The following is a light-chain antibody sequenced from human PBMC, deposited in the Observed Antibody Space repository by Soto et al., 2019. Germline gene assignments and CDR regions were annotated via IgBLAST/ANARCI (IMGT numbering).Light chain of an antibody. Sequence: EIVMTQSPATLSVSPGERATLSCRASQSITSNLAWYQQKPGQAPRPLIYGSSTRATGVPARFSGSGSGTEFTLTIISLQSEDLAIYYCQEFHNWPLLTFGPGTKVEIK. CDR1: QSITSN. CDR3: QEFHNWPLLT. V-gene: IGKV3-15*01. J-gene: IGKJ3*01. CDR2: GSS.